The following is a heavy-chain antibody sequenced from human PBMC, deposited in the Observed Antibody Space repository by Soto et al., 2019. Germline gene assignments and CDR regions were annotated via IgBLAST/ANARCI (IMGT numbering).Heavy chain of an antibody. V-gene: IGHV4-59*01. D-gene: IGHD4-17*01. CDR2: IYYSGST. CDR3: ARDVSGDYWFDP. CDR1: GGSISSYY. Sequence: SETLSLTCTVSGGSISSYYWSWIRQPPGKGLEWIGYIYYSGSTNYNPSLKSRVTISVDTSKNQFSLKLSSVTAADTAVYYCARDVSGDYWFDPWGQGTLVTVSS. J-gene: IGHJ5*02.